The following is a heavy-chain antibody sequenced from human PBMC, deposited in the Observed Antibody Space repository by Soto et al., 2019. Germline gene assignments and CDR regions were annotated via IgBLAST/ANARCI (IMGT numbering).Heavy chain of an antibody. CDR1: GGSISSNAYY. Sequence: SETLSLTCTVSGGSISSNAYYWGWIRQPPGKGLEWIGEIYHSGSTNYNPSLKSRVTISVDTSKNQFSLKLSSVTAADTAVYYCARRYGYSFDYWGQGTLVTVSS. J-gene: IGHJ4*02. D-gene: IGHD1-1*01. V-gene: IGHV4-39*07. CDR2: IYHSGST. CDR3: ARRYGYSFDY.